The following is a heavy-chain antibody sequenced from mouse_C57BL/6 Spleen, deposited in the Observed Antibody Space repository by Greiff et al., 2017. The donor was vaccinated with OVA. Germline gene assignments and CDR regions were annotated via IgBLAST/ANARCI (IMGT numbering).Heavy chain of an antibody. CDR1: GYTFTSYW. Sequence: VQLKQPGAELVKPGASVKLSCKASGYTFTSYWMHWVKQRPGRGLEWIGRIDPNSGGTKYNEKFKSKATLTVDKPSSTAYMQLSSLTSEDSAVYYCARSLSTMVTTGYFDVWGTGTTVTVSS. V-gene: IGHV1-72*01. CDR2: IDPNSGGT. D-gene: IGHD2-2*01. J-gene: IGHJ1*03. CDR3: ARSLSTMVTTGYFDV.